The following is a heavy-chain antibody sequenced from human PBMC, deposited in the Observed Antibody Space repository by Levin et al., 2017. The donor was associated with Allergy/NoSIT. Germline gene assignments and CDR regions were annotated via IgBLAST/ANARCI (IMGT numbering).Heavy chain of an antibody. CDR2: INHSGST. V-gene: IGHV4-34*01. D-gene: IGHD1/OR15-1a*01. CDR1: GGSFSGYY. Sequence: SQTLSLTCAVYGGSFSGYYWSWIRQPPGKGLEWIGEINHSGSTNYNPSLKSRVTISVDTSKNQFSLKLSSVTAADTAVYYCVLTNYYFDYWGQGTLVTVSS. J-gene: IGHJ4*02. CDR3: VLTNYYFDY.